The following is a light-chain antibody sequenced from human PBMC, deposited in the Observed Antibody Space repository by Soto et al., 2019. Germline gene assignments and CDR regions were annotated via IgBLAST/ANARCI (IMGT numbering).Light chain of an antibody. CDR1: QSVATN. J-gene: IGKJ5*01. Sequence: VLTQSPATLSVSPLERATLSFMASQSVATNLAWYQQRPGQAPRLLIYGASSRATGIPDRFSGSGSGTDFTLTISRLEPEDFAVYYCQQYGSSPGITFGQGTRLEIK. V-gene: IGKV3-20*01. CDR3: QQYGSSPGIT. CDR2: GAS.